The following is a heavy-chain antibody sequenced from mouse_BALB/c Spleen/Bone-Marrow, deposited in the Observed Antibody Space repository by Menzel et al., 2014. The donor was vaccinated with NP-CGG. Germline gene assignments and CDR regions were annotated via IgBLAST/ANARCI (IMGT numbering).Heavy chain of an antibody. Sequence: VKLVESGPELVKPGALVKISCKASGYTFTSYDINWVKQRPGQGLEWIGWIYPGDGSTKYNEKFKGKDTLTADKSSSTAYMQLSSLTSENSAVYFCARSGDSSGYGFAYWGQGTLVTVSA. CDR1: GYTFTSYD. CDR2: IYPGDGST. J-gene: IGHJ3*01. V-gene: IGHV1S56*01. D-gene: IGHD3-2*01. CDR3: ARSGDSSGYGFAY.